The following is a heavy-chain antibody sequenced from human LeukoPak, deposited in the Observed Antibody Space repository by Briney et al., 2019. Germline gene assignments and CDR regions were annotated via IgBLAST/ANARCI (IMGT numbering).Heavy chain of an antibody. CDR1: GGSLSSGGYY. CDR3: ARETPPHYYDSSGYFDY. D-gene: IGHD3-22*01. CDR2: IYYSGST. J-gene: IGHJ4*02. V-gene: IGHV4-31*03. Sequence: SETLSLTCTVSGGSLSSGGYYWSWIRQHPGKGLEWIGYIYYSGSTYYNPSLKSRVTISVDTSKNQFSLKLSSVTAADTAVYYCARETPPHYYDSSGYFDYWGQGTLVTVSS.